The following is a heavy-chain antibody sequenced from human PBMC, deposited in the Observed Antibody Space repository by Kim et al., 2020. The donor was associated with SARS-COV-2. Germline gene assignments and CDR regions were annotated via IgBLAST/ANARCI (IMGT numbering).Heavy chain of an antibody. CDR2: GST. D-gene: IGHD6-19*01. V-gene: IGHV4-39*01. J-gene: IGHJ4*02. CDR3: SVAGTSFDY. Sequence: GSTYYNPSLKSRVTISVDTSKNQFALKLSSVTAADTAVYYCSVAGTSFDYWGQGTLVTVSS.